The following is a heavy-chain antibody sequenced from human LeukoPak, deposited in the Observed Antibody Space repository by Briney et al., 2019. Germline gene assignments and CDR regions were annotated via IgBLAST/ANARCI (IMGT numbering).Heavy chain of an antibody. Sequence: PGGSLRLSCAASEFTFSKYWMSWVRQAPGKGLEWVGNIKQDGSEKFYVDSVRGRFTISRDNAKNSLYLQMNSLRVEDTALYYCAKEPNKYSGYDYFDYWGQGTLVTVSS. J-gene: IGHJ4*02. CDR1: EFTFSKYW. V-gene: IGHV3-7*03. CDR2: IKQDGSEK. D-gene: IGHD5-12*01. CDR3: AKEPNKYSGYDYFDY.